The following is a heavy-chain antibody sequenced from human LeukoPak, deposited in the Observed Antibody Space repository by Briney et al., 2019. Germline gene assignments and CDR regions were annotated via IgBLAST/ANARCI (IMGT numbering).Heavy chain of an antibody. CDR2: IKQDGSEN. CDR3: ARDGRSYYY. V-gene: IGHV3-7*04. CDR1: GFTFSNYW. J-gene: IGHJ4*02. Sequence: GGSLRLSCAASGFTFSNYWMSWVRQAPGKGPEWVANIKQDGSENYYVDSVEGRFTISRDNAKNSLYLQMNSLRAEDTAVYYCARDGRSYYYWGQGTLVTVSS. D-gene: IGHD1-26*01.